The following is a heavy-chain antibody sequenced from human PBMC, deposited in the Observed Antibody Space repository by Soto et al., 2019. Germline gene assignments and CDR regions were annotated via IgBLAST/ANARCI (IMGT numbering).Heavy chain of an antibody. V-gene: IGHV3-21*01. Sequence: EVQLVESGGGLVKPGGSLRLSCAAPGFTFSSYSMNWVRQAPGKGLEWVSSISSSSSYIYYADSVKGRFTISRDNAKNSLYLQMNSLRAEDTAVYYCARGLYYYGSGSYYPDYYYYYMDVWGKGTTVTVSS. CDR1: GFTFSSYS. J-gene: IGHJ6*03. CDR2: ISSSSSYI. CDR3: ARGLYYYGSGSYYPDYYYYYMDV. D-gene: IGHD3-10*01.